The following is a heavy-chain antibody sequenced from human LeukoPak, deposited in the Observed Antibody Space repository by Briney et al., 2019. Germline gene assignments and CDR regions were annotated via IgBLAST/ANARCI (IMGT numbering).Heavy chain of an antibody. D-gene: IGHD5-24*01. V-gene: IGHV3-48*02. J-gene: IGHJ4*02. Sequence: PGESLRLSCTASGFTFSTYSMNWVRQAPGKGLEWVSYISSSSSTIYYADSVKGRFTISRDNAKNSLYLQMNSLRDEDTAVYYCARASFQRWLQLGGDWGQGTLVTVSS. CDR1: GFTFSTYS. CDR2: ISSSSSTI. CDR3: ARASFQRWLQLGGD.